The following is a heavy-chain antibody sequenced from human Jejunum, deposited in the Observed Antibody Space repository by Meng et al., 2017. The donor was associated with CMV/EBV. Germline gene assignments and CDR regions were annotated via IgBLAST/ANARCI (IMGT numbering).Heavy chain of an antibody. J-gene: IGHJ4*02. D-gene: IGHD4-17*01. CDR2: IYSGGTTT. CDR1: GFTFSSFA. CDR3: AKDSYGDYVTNYFDY. Sequence: GFTFSSFAMTWVRQAPGKGLEWVAVIYSGGTTTHYADSVKGRFTISRDNSKNTLYLQMNSLRAEDTAVYYCAKDSYGDYVTNYFDYWGQGTLVTVSS. V-gene: IGHV3-23*03.